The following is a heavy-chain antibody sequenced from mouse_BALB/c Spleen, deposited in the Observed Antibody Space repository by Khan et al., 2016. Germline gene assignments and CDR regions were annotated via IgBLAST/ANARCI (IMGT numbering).Heavy chain of an antibody. Sequence: EVELVESGGGLVKPGGSLKLSCAASGFTFSDYYMYWVRQTPEKRLEWVATISDGGSYTYYPDSVKGRFTISRDNAKNNLYLQMSSLKSEDTAMYYCARDGNYWYFDVWGAWTTVTVSS. D-gene: IGHD2-1*01. J-gene: IGHJ1*01. CDR3: ARDGNYWYFDV. V-gene: IGHV5-4*02. CDR1: GFTFSDYY. CDR2: ISDGGSYT.